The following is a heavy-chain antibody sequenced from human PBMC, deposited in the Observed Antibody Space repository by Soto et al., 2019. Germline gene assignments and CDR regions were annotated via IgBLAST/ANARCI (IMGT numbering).Heavy chain of an antibody. CDR1: EFTFSSDA. D-gene: IGHD1-26*01. Sequence: PAESLRPSCAASEFTFSSDAMSWVRQPPGKGLEWVSAISGSGGSTYYADSVKGRFTISRDNSKNTLYLQMNSLRAEDTAVYYCEKDLGSYYTSAYFDYWGQGTLVTVSS. J-gene: IGHJ4*02. V-gene: IGHV3-23*01. CDR2: ISGSGGST. CDR3: EKDLGSYYTSAYFDY.